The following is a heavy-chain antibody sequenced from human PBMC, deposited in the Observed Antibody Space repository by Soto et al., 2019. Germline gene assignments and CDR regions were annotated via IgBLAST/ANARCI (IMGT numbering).Heavy chain of an antibody. Sequence: QVQLVESGGGVVQPGRSLRLSCAASGFTFSDYGRHWVRQAPGKGLEWVAMIWYDGSNENYADSVKGRFTISRDNAKSTLYLQMNSLRAEDTAVYYCARGRRFLAWSVSYGMDVWGQGTTVTVSS. V-gene: IGHV3-33*01. CDR3: ARGRRFLAWSVSYGMDV. CDR1: GFTFSDYG. D-gene: IGHD3-3*01. CDR2: IWYDGSNE. J-gene: IGHJ6*02.